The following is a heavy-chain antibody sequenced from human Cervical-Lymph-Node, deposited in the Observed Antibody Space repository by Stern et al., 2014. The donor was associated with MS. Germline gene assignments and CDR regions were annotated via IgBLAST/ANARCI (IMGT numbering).Heavy chain of an antibody. CDR3: ASLPYIVVLPNFSRAYDY. J-gene: IGHJ4*02. V-gene: IGHV3-15*01. Sequence: PVKGRFTISRDDSRNTLHLQMNSLKPDDTAVYYCASLPYIVVLPNFSRAYDYWGQGTLVTVSS. D-gene: IGHD2-21*01.